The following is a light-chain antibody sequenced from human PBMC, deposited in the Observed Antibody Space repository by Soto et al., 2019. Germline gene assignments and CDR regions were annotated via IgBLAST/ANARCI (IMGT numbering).Light chain of an antibody. CDR2: LNSDGSH. CDR3: QTWDTGIWV. V-gene: IGLV4-69*01. J-gene: IGLJ3*02. CDR1: SGQSNYA. Sequence: QLVLTQSPSASASLGASVKLTCTLSSGQSNYAIAWHQQQPEKGPRYLMKLNSDGSHYKGDGIPDRFSGSSSGAERYLTISSLQSEDEADYYCQTWDTGIWVFGGGTKLTVL.